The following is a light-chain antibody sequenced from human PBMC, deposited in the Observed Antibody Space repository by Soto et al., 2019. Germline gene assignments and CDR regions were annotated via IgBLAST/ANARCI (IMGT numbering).Light chain of an antibody. CDR3: GTWDFSLSAGV. V-gene: IGLV1-51*01. J-gene: IGLJ3*02. CDR1: SYNIGNNY. CDR2: DNN. Sequence: QSVLTQPRSVSAAPGQKVTISCSGSSYNIGNNYVSWYQQLPGTAPKLLIYDNNKRPSGIPDRFSGSKSGTSATLGITGLQTGDEADYYCGTWDFSLSAGVFGGGTKVTVL.